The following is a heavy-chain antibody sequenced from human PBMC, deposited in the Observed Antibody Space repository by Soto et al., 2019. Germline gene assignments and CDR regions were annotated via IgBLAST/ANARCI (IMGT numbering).Heavy chain of an antibody. Sequence: ASVKVSCKASGYTFTSYDINWVRQATGQGLEWTGWMNPNSGNTGYAQKFQGRVTMTRNTSISTAYMELSSLRSEDTAVYYCARGEDYSSGWNQEGWFDPWGQGTLVTVSS. CDR1: GYTFTSYD. CDR2: MNPNSGNT. J-gene: IGHJ5*02. CDR3: ARGEDYSSGWNQEGWFDP. D-gene: IGHD6-19*01. V-gene: IGHV1-8*01.